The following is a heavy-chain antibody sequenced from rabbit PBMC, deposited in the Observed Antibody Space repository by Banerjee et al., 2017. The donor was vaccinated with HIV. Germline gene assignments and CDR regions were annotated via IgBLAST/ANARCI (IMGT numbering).Heavy chain of an antibody. D-gene: IGHD6-1*01. V-gene: IGHV1S45*01. CDR1: GFSFSSSYW. CDR2: IDISSGST. CDR3: ARGGYAVDGFPFNL. J-gene: IGHJ4*01. Sequence: QEQLEESGGDLVKPEGSLTLTCTASGFSFSSSYWICWVRQAPGKGLEWIACIDISSGSTYYASWAKGRFTISKTSSTTVTLQMTSLTAADTATYFCARGGYAVDGFPFNLWGPGTLVTVS.